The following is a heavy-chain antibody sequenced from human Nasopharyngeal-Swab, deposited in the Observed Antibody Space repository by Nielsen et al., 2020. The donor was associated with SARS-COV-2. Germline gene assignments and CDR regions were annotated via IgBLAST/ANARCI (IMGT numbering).Heavy chain of an antibody. CDR3: ARAGTDY. CDR1: GFTFSSYA. Sequence: GESLKISCAASGFTFSSYAMHWVRQAPGKGLEWVAFIRYDGSNKYYADSVKGRFTISRDNAKNSLYLQMNSLRAEDTAVYYCARAGTDYWGQGTLVTVSS. V-gene: IGHV3-30*02. D-gene: IGHD1-1*01. CDR2: IRYDGSNK. J-gene: IGHJ4*02.